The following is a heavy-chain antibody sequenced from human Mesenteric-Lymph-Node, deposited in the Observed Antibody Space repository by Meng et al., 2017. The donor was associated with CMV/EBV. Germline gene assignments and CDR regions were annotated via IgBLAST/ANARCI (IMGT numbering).Heavy chain of an antibody. CDR2: INHSGST. CDR3: ARGRRYYYGMDV. J-gene: IGHJ6*02. Sequence: SETLSLTCAVYGGSFSGYYWSWIRQPPGKGLEWIGEINHSGSTNYNPSPKSRVTISVDTSKNQFSLTLSSVTAADTAVYYCARGRRYYYGMDVWGQGTTVTVSS. CDR1: GGSFSGYY. V-gene: IGHV4-34*01.